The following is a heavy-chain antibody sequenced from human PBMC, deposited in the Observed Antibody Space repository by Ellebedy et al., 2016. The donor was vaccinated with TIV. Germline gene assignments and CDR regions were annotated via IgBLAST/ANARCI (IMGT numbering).Heavy chain of an antibody. CDR1: GYSFTNYW. D-gene: IGHD4-23*01. CDR2: TYPGDSDT. J-gene: IGHJ4*02. V-gene: IGHV5-51*01. CDR3: ARFGWGDYGGNFIWY. Sequence: KVSCKGSGYSFTNYWIGWVRQMPGKGLEWMGVTYPGDSDTRYSPSFQGQVTISADKSIRTAYLQWSSLKASDTAMYYCARFGWGDYGGNFIWYWGQGTLVTVSS.